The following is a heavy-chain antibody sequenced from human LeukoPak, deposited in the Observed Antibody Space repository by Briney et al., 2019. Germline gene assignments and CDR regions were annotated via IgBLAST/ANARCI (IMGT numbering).Heavy chain of an antibody. CDR2: ISSSSSYI. J-gene: IGHJ4*02. Sequence: PGGSLRLSCAASGFTFSSYNMNWVRQAPGKGLEWVSSISSSSSYIYYADSVKGRFTISRDNAKNSLYLQMNSLRDEDTAVYYCARDYHYGGSFDYWGQGTLVTVSS. V-gene: IGHV3-21*01. CDR1: GFTFSSYN. CDR3: ARDYHYGGSFDY. D-gene: IGHD4-17*01.